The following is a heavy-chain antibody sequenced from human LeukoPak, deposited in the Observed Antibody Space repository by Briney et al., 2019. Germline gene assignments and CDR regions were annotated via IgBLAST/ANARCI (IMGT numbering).Heavy chain of an antibody. D-gene: IGHD5-12*01. V-gene: IGHV3-7*01. CDR3: ASGYNDATDYFDY. CDR2: TKQDGSEK. J-gene: IGHJ4*02. CDR1: GFTFSNYW. Sequence: GGSLRLPCAASGFTFSNYWISWVRQAPGKGLEWVAITKQDGSEKYYVDSVRGRFTISRDNAKNSLYLQMNILRVEDTAVYYCASGYNDATDYFDYWGQGTLVTVSS.